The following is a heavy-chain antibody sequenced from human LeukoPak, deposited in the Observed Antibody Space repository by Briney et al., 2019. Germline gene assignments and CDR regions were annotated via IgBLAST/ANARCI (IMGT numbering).Heavy chain of an antibody. Sequence: PGRSLRLSCAASGFTFDDYAMHWVRQAPGKGLEWVSGISWNSGSIGYADSVKGRFTISRDNAKNSLYLQMNSLRAEDTAVYYCARSPSGSLPLDYWGQGTLVTVSS. CDR3: ARSPSGSLPLDY. CDR2: ISWNSGSI. CDR1: GFTFDDYA. J-gene: IGHJ4*02. D-gene: IGHD1-26*01. V-gene: IGHV3-9*01.